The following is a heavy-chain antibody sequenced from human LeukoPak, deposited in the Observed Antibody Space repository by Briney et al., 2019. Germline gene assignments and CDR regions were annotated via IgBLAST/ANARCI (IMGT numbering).Heavy chain of an antibody. Sequence: GGSLRLSCAASGFTFSSYSMNWVRQAPGKGLEWVSAISGSTGRTYYADSVKGRFTISRDNSKNTLYLQMNNLRAEDTAVYYCAPRVVGSAPFDYWGQGTLVTVSP. D-gene: IGHD2-15*01. J-gene: IGHJ4*02. CDR2: ISGSTGRT. V-gene: IGHV3-23*01. CDR3: APRVVGSAPFDY. CDR1: GFTFSSYS.